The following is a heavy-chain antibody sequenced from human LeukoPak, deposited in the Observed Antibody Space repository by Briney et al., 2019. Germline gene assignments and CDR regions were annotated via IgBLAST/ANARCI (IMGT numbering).Heavy chain of an antibody. CDR2: IYSGGGT. CDR3: AGTMVRGVIYEYYYYMDV. V-gene: IGHV3-53*01. Sequence: PGGSLRLSCAASGFTVSSNYMSWVRQAPGKGLEWVSVIYSGGGTYYADSVKGRFTISRDNSKNTLYLQMNSLRAEDTAVYYCAGTMVRGVIYEYYYYMDVWGKGTTVTVSS. CDR1: GFTVSSNY. J-gene: IGHJ6*03. D-gene: IGHD3-10*01.